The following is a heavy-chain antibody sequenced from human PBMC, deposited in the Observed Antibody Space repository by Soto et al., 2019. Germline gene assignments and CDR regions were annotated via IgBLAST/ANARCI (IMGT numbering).Heavy chain of an antibody. Sequence: TLSLTCTVSVGSISSYYWSGIRQPPGKGLEWIGHFYYSGNINYNPSLKSRVTISADTSKNQLSLELSSVTTADTAVYHCARETGGFFDIWGQGTMVTVSS. V-gene: IGHV4-59*01. CDR3: ARETGGFFDI. CDR1: VGSISSYY. J-gene: IGHJ3*02. CDR2: FYYSGNI. D-gene: IGHD1-26*01.